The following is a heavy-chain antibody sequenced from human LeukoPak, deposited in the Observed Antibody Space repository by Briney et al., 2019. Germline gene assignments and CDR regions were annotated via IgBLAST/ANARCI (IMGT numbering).Heavy chain of an antibody. J-gene: IGHJ4*02. V-gene: IGHV3-23*01. CDR3: AKPLARFDY. CDR1: GFTFSSYA. D-gene: IGHD5-12*01. CDR2: ITGNGGYNT. Sequence: GGSLRLSCAASGFTFSSYAMSWVRQAPGKGLEWVSGITGNGGYNTYYAESVKGRFIISRDDSKNTLYLQMNSLRAEDTAVYYCAKPLARFDYWGQGTLVTASS.